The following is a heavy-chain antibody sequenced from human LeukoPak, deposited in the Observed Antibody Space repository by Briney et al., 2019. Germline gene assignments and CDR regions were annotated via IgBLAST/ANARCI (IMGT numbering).Heavy chain of an antibody. D-gene: IGHD3-3*01. CDR2: IYHSGST. V-gene: IGHV4-38-2*02. CDR1: GYSISSGYY. CDR3: ARVLYDFWSGRSGLSWFDP. Sequence: PSETLSLTCTVSGYSISSGYYWGWIRQPPGKGLEWIGSIYHSGSTYYNPSLKSRVTISVDTSKNQFSLKLSPVTAADTAVYYCARVLYDFWSGRSGLSWFDPWGQGTLVTVSS. J-gene: IGHJ5*02.